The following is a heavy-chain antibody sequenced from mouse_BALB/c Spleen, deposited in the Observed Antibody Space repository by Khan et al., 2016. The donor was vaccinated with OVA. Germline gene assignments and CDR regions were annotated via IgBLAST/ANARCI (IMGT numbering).Heavy chain of an antibody. V-gene: IGHV1-7*01. J-gene: IGHJ3*01. D-gene: IGHD2-14*01. Sequence: QVQLQQPGAELAKPGASVKMSCKASGYTFTTYWMHWVKQRPGQGLEWIGYINPSTGYTEYNQKFKDKATLTADKSSSTAYMQLSSLTSEDSAVYYCTRLGTTRGWFAYWGQGTLVTGSA. CDR2: INPSTGYT. CDR3: TRLGTTRGWFAY. CDR1: GYTFTTYW.